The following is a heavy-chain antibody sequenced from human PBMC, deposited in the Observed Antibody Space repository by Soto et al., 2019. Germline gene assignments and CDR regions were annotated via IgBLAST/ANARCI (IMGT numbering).Heavy chain of an antibody. J-gene: IGHJ4*02. Sequence: SETLSLTCTVSGASISGFYWSWIRKSAGKGLEWIGRIYATGNTYYKSSLKSRVTISVDTSKNQFSLKLSSVTAADTAVYYCASTRLVATSVWYWGQGTLVTVSS. V-gene: IGHV4-59*05. CDR1: GASISGFY. CDR3: ASTRLVATSVWY. CDR2: IYATGNT. D-gene: IGHD5-12*01.